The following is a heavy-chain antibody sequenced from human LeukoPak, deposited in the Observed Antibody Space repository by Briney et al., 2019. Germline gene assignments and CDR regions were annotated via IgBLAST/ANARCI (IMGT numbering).Heavy chain of an antibody. D-gene: IGHD6-19*01. J-gene: IGHJ4*02. CDR1: GYTFTGYY. CDR2: INPNSGGT. Sequence: VAXXKVSCKASGYTFTGYYMHWVRQAPGQGLEWMGWINPNSGGTNYAQKFQGRVTMTRDTSISTAYMELSRLRSDDTAVYYCARSIAVAGTVADYWGQGTLVTVSS. V-gene: IGHV1-2*02. CDR3: ARSIAVAGTVADY.